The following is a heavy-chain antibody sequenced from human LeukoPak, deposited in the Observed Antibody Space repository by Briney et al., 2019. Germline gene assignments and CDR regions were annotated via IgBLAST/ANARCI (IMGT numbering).Heavy chain of an antibody. Sequence: GASVKVSCKASGYTFTDYYMHWVRQAPGPGLEWMGWINPDSGGTNYAQNFQGRVTMTRDTSISTAYMELSRLRSDDTAVYYCARPFIETPSLGALDYWGQGTLVTVSS. D-gene: IGHD4-23*01. CDR1: GYTFTDYY. CDR2: INPDSGGT. V-gene: IGHV1-2*02. J-gene: IGHJ4*02. CDR3: ARPFIETPSLGALDY.